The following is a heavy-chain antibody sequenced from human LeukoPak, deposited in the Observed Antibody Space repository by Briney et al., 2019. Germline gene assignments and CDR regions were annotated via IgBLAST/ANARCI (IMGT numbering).Heavy chain of an antibody. CDR3: AKDYRHYYDSSGYYYYYYYGMDV. D-gene: IGHD3-22*01. J-gene: IGHJ6*02. CDR2: ISGSGGST. V-gene: IGHV3-23*01. Sequence: PGGSLRLSCAASGFTFSSYAMSWVRQAPGKGLEWVSAISGSGGSTYYADSVEGRFTISRDNSKNTLYLQMNSLRAEDTAVYYCAKDYRHYYDSSGYYYYYYYGMDVWGQGTTVTVSS. CDR1: GFTFSSYA.